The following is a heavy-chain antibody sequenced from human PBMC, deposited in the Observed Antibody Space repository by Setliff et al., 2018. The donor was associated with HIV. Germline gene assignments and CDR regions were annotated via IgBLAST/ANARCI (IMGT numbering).Heavy chain of an antibody. CDR3: ARRGWGGGWYPDY. Sequence: PGESLKISCKVSGYSFTNYLIVWVRQMSGKGLEWMGSINPGDSETTYSPSFEGQVTMSVDTSISIAYLQWSSLRASDTAIYHCARRGWGGGWYPDYWGQGSVVTVSS. D-gene: IGHD6-19*01. J-gene: IGHJ4*02. CDR2: INPGDSET. V-gene: IGHV5-51*01. CDR1: GYSFTNYL.